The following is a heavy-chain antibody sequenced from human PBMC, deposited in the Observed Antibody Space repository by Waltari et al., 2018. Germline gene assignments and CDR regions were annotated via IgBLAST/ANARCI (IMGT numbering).Heavy chain of an antibody. CDR1: GFTFSSYN. D-gene: IGHD3-10*01. CDR2: ISSSSSTI. V-gene: IGHV3-48*04. J-gene: IGHJ4*02. Sequence: EGQLVESGGGLVQPGGSLRLSCAASGFTFSSYNMNWVRQAPGEGLEWVSYISSSSSTIYYADSVKGRFTISRDNAKNSLYLQMNSLRGEDTAVYYCARDWFPSNWGQGTLVTVSS. CDR3: ARDWFPSN.